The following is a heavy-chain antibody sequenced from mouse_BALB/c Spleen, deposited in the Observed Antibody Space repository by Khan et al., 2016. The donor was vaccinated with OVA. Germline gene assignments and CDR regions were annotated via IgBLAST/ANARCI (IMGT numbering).Heavy chain of an antibody. Sequence: QVQLQQSGAELAKPGASVKMSCKASGYTFTSYWMHWVKQRPGQGLEWIGYINPSTGYTEYNQKFKDKATLTADKSTSTAYMQLSSLASEDSAVDYCARKGSEPDMDYWGQGTSVTVSS. CDR3: ARKGSEPDMDY. V-gene: IGHV1-7*01. CDR2: INPSTGYT. CDR1: GYTFTSYW. J-gene: IGHJ4*01.